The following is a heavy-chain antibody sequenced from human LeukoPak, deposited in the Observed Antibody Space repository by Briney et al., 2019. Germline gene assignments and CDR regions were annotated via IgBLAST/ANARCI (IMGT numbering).Heavy chain of an antibody. J-gene: IGHJ4*02. V-gene: IGHV4-39*07. CDR3: ARGRDSEDRSSSGYDSRPYWFDY. D-gene: IGHD5-12*01. Sequence: SETLSLTCTVSGGSISTSNYYWGWIRQPPGKGLEWIGNIFYSGSTYYSPSLKSRVTISVDTSKNQFSLKLSSVTAADTAVYYCARGRDSEDRSSSGYDSRPYWFDYWGQGTLVTVSS. CDR2: IFYSGST. CDR1: GGSISTSNYY.